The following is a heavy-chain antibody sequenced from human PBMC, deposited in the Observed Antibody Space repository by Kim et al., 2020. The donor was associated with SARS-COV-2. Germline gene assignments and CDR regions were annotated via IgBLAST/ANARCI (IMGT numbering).Heavy chain of an antibody. D-gene: IGHD6-19*01. J-gene: IGHJ4*02. Sequence: SVKVSCKTSGDDFSSHTLSWVRQSPGQGLEWMGRIIPTPEMTNYAQRFQGRIFITADKSSSIGYLEVTSLRSEDTAVFYCAREVSGSIHFWGQGTLITVSS. CDR2: IIPTPEMT. CDR3: AREVSGSIHF. V-gene: IGHV1-69*04. CDR1: GDDFSSHT.